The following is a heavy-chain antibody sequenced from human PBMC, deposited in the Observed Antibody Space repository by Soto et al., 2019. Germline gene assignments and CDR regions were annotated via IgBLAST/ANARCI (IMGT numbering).Heavy chain of an antibody. CDR1: GYTFGNND. Sequence: ASVKVSCKASGYTFGNNDISWVRQATGQGLEWMGWMNPNSGDTGYAQKFQGRVSMTRNTSITTAYLELSSLRSDDTAIYYCARMATSGTLNWFDPWGQGTLVTVSS. V-gene: IGHV1-8*01. J-gene: IGHJ5*02. CDR3: ARMATSGTLNWFDP. CDR2: MNPNSGDT.